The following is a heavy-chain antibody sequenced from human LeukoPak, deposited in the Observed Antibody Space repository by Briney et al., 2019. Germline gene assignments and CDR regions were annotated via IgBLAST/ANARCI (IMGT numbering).Heavy chain of an antibody. CDR1: GFTFSGSA. CDR2: IRSKANSYAT. Sequence: GGSLRLSCAASGFTFSGSAMHWVRQASGKGLEWVGRIRSKANSYATAYAASAKGRFTISRDDSKNTAYLQMNSLKTEDTAVYYCTARWAYYDFWSGNDYWGQGTLVTVSS. CDR3: TARWAYYDFWSGNDY. V-gene: IGHV3-73*01. J-gene: IGHJ4*02. D-gene: IGHD3-3*01.